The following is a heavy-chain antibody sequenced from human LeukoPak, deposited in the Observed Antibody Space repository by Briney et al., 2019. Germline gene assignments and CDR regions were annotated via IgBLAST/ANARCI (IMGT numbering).Heavy chain of an antibody. CDR3: ASAPKGVPDLDY. D-gene: IGHD3-16*01. CDR1: GFTFSSYA. Sequence: GGSLRLSCAASGFTFSSYAMSWVRQAPGKGLEWVSAISGSGGSTYYADSVKGRFTISRDNSKNTLYLQMNSLRAEDTAVYYCASAPKGVPDLDYWGQGTLVTVSS. CDR2: ISGSGGST. V-gene: IGHV3-23*01. J-gene: IGHJ4*02.